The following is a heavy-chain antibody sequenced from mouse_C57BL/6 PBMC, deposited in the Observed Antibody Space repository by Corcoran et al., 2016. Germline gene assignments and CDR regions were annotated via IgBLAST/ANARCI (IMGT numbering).Heavy chain of an antibody. Sequence: QVQLKQSGAELVRPGASVKLSCKASGYTFTDYYINWVKQRPGQGLEWIARIYPGSGNTYYNEKFKGKATLTAEKSSSTAYMQLSSLTSEDSAVYFCARGYGRSSYAMDYWGQGTSVTVSS. CDR2: IYPGSGNT. CDR1: GYTFTDYY. V-gene: IGHV1-76*01. CDR3: ARGYGRSSYAMDY. D-gene: IGHD1-1*01. J-gene: IGHJ4*01.